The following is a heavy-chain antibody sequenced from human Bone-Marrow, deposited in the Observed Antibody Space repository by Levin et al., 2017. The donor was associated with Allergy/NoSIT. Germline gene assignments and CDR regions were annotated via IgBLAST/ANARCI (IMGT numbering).Heavy chain of an antibody. CDR2: ISYDGSNK. Sequence: GGSLRLSCAASGFTFSSYAMHWVRQAPGKGLEWVAVISYDGSNKYYADSVKGRFTISRDNSKNTLYLQMNSLRAEDTAVYYCARRDEVPAAPSDYWGQGTLVTVSS. CDR1: GFTFSSYA. D-gene: IGHD2-2*01. CDR3: ARRDEVPAAPSDY. J-gene: IGHJ4*02. V-gene: IGHV3-30-3*01.